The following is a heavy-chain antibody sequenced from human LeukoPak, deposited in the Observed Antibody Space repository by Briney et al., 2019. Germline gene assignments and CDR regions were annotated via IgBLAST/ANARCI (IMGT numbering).Heavy chain of an antibody. D-gene: IGHD1-1*01. CDR1: GFTFSTYI. V-gene: IGHV3-48*04. Sequence: GGSLRLSCAASGFTFSTYIMNWVRQAPGKGLEWVSYISSTSNTIYYADSVKGRFTISRDNAKNSLYLQMDSLRVEDTAVYYCAKGKRYPDYWGQGTLVTVSS. CDR3: AKGKRYPDY. J-gene: IGHJ4*02. CDR2: ISSTSNTI.